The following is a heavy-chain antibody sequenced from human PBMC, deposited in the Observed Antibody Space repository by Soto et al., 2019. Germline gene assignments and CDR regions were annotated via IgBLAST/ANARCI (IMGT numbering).Heavy chain of an antibody. D-gene: IGHD4-4*01. V-gene: IGHV3-21*01. J-gene: IGHJ4*02. CDR2: ISSSSSHI. CDR1: GFTFSSYS. Sequence: RLSCAASGFTFSSYSMNWVRQAPGKGLEWVSSISSSSSHIYYADSVKGRFTISRDNAKNSLYLQMSSLRADDTAVYYCARDKDRTTIKFDYWGQRSLVTVSS. CDR3: ARDKDRTTIKFDY.